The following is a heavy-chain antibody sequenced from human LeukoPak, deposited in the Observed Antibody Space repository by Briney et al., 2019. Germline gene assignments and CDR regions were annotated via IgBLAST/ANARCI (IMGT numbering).Heavy chain of an antibody. Sequence: SETLSLTCAVYGGSFSDYYWSWIRQPPGKGLEWIGEINHSGTTNYNPSLKSRVSISLATSKNQLSLKLTSVTAADTAVYYCARGLGGGNSIYFDYWGQGTLVTVSS. D-gene: IGHD4-23*01. CDR1: GGSFSDYY. J-gene: IGHJ4*02. V-gene: IGHV4-34*01. CDR2: INHSGTT. CDR3: ARGLGGGNSIYFDY.